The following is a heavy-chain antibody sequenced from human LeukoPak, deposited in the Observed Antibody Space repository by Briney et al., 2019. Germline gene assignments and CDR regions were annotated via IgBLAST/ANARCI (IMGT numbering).Heavy chain of an antibody. CDR2: ISGSGGST. J-gene: IGHJ4*02. V-gene: IGHV3-23*01. CDR1: GFTFSSYA. Sequence: TGGSLRLSCAASGFTFSSYAMSWVRQAPGKGLEWVSAISGSGGSTYYADSVKGRFTISRDNSKNTLYLQMNSLRAEDTAVYYCAKQNYYDSSGYYPLPYYFDYWGQGTLVTVSS. D-gene: IGHD3-22*01. CDR3: AKQNYYDSSGYYPLPYYFDY.